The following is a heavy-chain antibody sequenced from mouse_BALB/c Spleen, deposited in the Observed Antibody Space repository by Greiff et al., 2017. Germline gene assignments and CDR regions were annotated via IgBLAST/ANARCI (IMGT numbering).Heavy chain of an antibody. V-gene: IGHV5-4*02. CDR1: GFTFSDYY. CDR2: ISDGGSYT. CDR3: ARDRGLYGSPFAY. Sequence: VQLKESGGGLVKPGGSLKLSCAASGFTFSDYYMYWVRQTPEKRLEWVATISDGGSYTYYPDSVKGRFTISRDNAKNNLYLQMSSLKSEDTAMYYCARDRGLYGSPFAYWGQGTLVTVSA. J-gene: IGHJ3*01. D-gene: IGHD1-1*01.